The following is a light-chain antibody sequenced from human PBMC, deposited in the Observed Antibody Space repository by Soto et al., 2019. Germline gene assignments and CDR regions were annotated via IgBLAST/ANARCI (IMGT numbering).Light chain of an antibody. V-gene: IGLV1-47*02. Sequence: QSVLTQPPSASGTPGQMVTLSCSGSSSSIGFNAVNWYQQLPGTAPKLVMHGNSQRPSGVPDRFSGSKSGTSASLAISGLRTEDEAQYYCAAWDDSLSGVVFGGGTQLTVL. J-gene: IGLJ3*02. CDR3: AAWDDSLSGVV. CDR2: GNS. CDR1: SSSIGFNA.